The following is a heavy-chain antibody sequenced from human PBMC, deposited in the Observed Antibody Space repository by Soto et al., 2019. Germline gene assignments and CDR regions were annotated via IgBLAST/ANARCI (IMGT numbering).Heavy chain of an antibody. D-gene: IGHD3-22*01. Sequence: QVQLQESGPGLVKPSQTLSLTCTVSGGSISSGGYYWSWIRQHPGKGLEWIGYIYYSGSTYYNPSRKSRVTISVDTSKNQFSLKLSSVTAAGTAVYYCAREQIAKRNEYSYYYGMDGWGQGTTVTVSS. CDR3: AREQIAKRNEYSYYYGMDG. CDR1: GGSISSGGYY. CDR2: IYYSGST. V-gene: IGHV4-31*03. J-gene: IGHJ6*02.